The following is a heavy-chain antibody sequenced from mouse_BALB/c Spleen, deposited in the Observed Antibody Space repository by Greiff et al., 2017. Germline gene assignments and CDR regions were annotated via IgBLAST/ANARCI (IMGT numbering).Heavy chain of an antibody. J-gene: IGHJ3*01. Sequence: VQLQQSGAELAKPGASVKMSCKASGYTFTSYWMHWVKQRPGQGLEWIGYINPSTGYTEYNQKFKDKATLTADKSSSTAYMQLSSLTSEDSAVYYCASNWESFAYWGQGTLVTVSA. D-gene: IGHD4-1*02. CDR1: GYTFTSYW. V-gene: IGHV1-7*01. CDR2: INPSTGYT. CDR3: ASNWESFAY.